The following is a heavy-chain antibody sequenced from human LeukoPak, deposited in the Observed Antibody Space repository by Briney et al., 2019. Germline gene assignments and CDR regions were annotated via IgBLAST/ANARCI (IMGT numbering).Heavy chain of an antibody. CDR3: ARSYSSSWYHNWFDP. CDR2: IFHSGST. Sequence: SETLSLTCAVSGDSLNTNTWWSWVRQPPGKGLQWTGEIFHSGSTNYHPSLESRLTISVDTSKNQFSLKLSSVTAADTAVYYCARSYSSSWYHNWFDPWGQGTLVTVSS. J-gene: IGHJ5*02. V-gene: IGHV4-4*02. D-gene: IGHD6-13*01. CDR1: GDSLNTNTW.